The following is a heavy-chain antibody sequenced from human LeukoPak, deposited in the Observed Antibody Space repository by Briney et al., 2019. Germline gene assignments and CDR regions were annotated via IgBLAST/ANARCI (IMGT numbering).Heavy chain of an antibody. Sequence: SETLSLTCTVSGGSISSSSYYWGWIRQPPGKGLEWIGSIYYSGSTYYNPSLKSRVTISVDTSKNQFSLKLSSVTAADTAVYYCARVGAHYGMDVWGQGTTVTVSS. CDR1: GGSISSSSYY. CDR2: IYYSGST. J-gene: IGHJ6*02. CDR3: ARVGAHYGMDV. V-gene: IGHV4-39*07.